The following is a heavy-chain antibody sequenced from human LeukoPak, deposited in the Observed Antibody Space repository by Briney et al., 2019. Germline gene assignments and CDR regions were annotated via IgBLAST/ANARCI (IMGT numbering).Heavy chain of an antibody. Sequence: GGSLRLSCAASGFTLSGSAMFWVRQASGKGLEWVGRIRTKTDNYATAYGASVKGRFTMSRDDSKNTVYLQMNSLKTEDTALYYCIRLGGYEAFWGQGTLVTVSS. CDR2: IRTKTDNYAT. D-gene: IGHD5-12*01. CDR3: IRLGGYEAF. J-gene: IGHJ4*02. CDR1: GFTLSGSA. V-gene: IGHV3-73*01.